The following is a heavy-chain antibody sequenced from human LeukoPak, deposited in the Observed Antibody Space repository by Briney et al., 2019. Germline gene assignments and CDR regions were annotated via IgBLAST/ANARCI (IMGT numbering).Heavy chain of an antibody. J-gene: IGHJ3*02. CDR3: ARDGPSPNVGSNPFDI. CDR1: GFTFSSYS. V-gene: IGHV3-21*01. CDR2: ISTSSGYV. Sequence: GSLRLSCAASGFTFSSYSMNWVRQAPGKGLEWVSSISTSSGYVHYADSVKGRFTISRDNAKNSLYLQMNSLRAEDTAVYYCARDGPSPNVGSNPFDIWGQGTMVTVSS. D-gene: IGHD3-16*02.